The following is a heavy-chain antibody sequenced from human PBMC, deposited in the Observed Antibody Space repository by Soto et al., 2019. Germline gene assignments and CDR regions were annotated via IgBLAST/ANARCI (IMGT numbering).Heavy chain of an antibody. D-gene: IGHD2-15*01. Sequence: PSETLSLTCTVSGGSVSSGTYYWSWIRQPPGKGLEWIGYIYYTGSTNYNPSLKSQFTISLDTPKNQFSLKLSSVTAADTAVYYCARDPGYCSGVRCYPNYFDPWGQGTLVTSPQ. J-gene: IGHJ5*02. CDR2: IYYTGST. CDR3: ARDPGYCSGVRCYPNYFDP. V-gene: IGHV4-61*01. CDR1: GGSVSSGTYY.